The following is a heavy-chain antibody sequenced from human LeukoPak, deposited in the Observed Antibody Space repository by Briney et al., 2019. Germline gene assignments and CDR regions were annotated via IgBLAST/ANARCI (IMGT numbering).Heavy chain of an antibody. Sequence: GGSLRLSCAASGFTPSSYTMNWVRQAPGKGLEWVSSIISIIRYIYYADSAKGRFTSSRDNAKNSLSLQMNSLRAEDTAVYYCATLISGWSLYWGQGTLVTVSS. CDR3: ATLISGWSLY. J-gene: IGHJ4*02. CDR1: GFTPSSYT. CDR2: IISIIRYI. V-gene: IGHV3-21*01. D-gene: IGHD6-19*01.